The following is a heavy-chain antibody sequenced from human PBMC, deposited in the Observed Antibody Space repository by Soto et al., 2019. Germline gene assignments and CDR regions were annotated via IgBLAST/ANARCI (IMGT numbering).Heavy chain of an antibody. CDR1: GFTFSNYG. CDR3: ASDLVGASDSYGLDV. D-gene: IGHD1-26*01. J-gene: IGHJ6*02. Sequence: AGGSLRLSCAASGFTFSNYGTHWVRQAPGKGLEWVAIIWHDGNNKYYADSVRGRFIISRDNSKNRLYLQMNSLRAEDTAVYYCASDLVGASDSYGLDVWGQGTPVTVSS. V-gene: IGHV3-33*01. CDR2: IWHDGNNK.